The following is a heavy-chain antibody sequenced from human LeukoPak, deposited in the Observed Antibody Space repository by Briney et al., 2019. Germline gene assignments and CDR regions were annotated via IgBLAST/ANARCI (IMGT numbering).Heavy chain of an antibody. D-gene: IGHD2-2*01. Sequence: NPGESLKISCKGSGYSFTTLWIGWVRQMPGKGLEWMGIIYPDDSDTRYSPSFQGQVTISADKSISTAYLQWSSLKASDTAMYYCARGYCSSTSCYRFDSWGQGTLVTVSS. V-gene: IGHV5-51*01. CDR2: IYPDDSDT. CDR3: ARGYCSSTSCYRFDS. J-gene: IGHJ4*02. CDR1: GYSFTTLW.